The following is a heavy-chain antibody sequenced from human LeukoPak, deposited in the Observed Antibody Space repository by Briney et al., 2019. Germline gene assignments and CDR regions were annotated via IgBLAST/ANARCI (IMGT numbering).Heavy chain of an antibody. D-gene: IGHD3-10*01. Sequence: ASVKVSCKASGYTFTSYGISWVRQAPGQGLEWMGWISAYNGNTNYAQKLQGRVTMTTDTSTSTAYMELRSLRSDDTAVYYCARVGMVRGVILWDEQDYWGQGTLVTVSS. J-gene: IGHJ4*02. V-gene: IGHV1-18*01. CDR3: ARVGMVRGVILWDEQDY. CDR2: ISAYNGNT. CDR1: GYTFTSYG.